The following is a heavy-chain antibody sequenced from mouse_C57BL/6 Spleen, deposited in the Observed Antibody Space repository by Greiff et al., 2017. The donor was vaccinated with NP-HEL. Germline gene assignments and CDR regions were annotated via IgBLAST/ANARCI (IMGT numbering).Heavy chain of an antibody. D-gene: IGHD1-1*01. CDR3: SYYGSSYGNYFDY. CDR1: GYTFTDYE. J-gene: IGHJ2*01. Sequence: VKLQESGAELVRPGASVTLSCKASGYTFTDYEMHWVKQTPVHGLEWIGAIDPETGGTAYNQKFKGKAILTADKSSSTAYMELRSLTSEDSAVYYCSYYGSSYGNYFDYWGQGTTLTVSS. V-gene: IGHV1-15*01. CDR2: IDPETGGT.